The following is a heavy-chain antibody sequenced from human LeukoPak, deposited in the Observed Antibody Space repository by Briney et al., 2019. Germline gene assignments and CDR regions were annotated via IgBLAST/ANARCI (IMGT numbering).Heavy chain of an antibody. CDR1: GGSISSYY. CDR2: IYTGAST. J-gene: IGHJ1*01. D-gene: IGHD3-22*01. V-gene: IGHV4-4*07. Sequence: SETLSLTCTVSGGSISSYYWSWIRQPAGKGLEWIGRIYTGASTNYTPSLKSRVTMSVDTSKNQFSLKLSSVTAADTAVYYCARLYYYDSSGPHWGQGTLVTVSS. CDR3: ARLYYYDSSGPH.